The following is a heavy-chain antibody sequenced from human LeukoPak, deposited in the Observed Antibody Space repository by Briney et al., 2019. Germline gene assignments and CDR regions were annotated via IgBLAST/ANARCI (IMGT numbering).Heavy chain of an antibody. CDR1: LFTLISYA. V-gene: IGHV3-23*01. D-gene: IGHD2-2*01. Sequence: GGSLRLSCVGSLFTLISYAMSWVRPAPGREAECVSAISGSSGSTYYADSVKRRFTISRHNSKNTLYLQMNSLRAEDTAVYYCAKDRSSSPYPKYYFDYWGQGTLVTVSS. J-gene: IGHJ4*02. CDR3: AKDRSSSPYPKYYFDY. CDR2: ISGSSGST.